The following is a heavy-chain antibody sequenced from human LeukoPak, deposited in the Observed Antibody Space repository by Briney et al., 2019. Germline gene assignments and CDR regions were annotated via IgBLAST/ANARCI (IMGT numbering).Heavy chain of an antibody. J-gene: IGHJ4*02. V-gene: IGHV5-51*01. CDR1: GYRFTSDW. Sequence: GESLKISCEGSGYRFTSDWIGWVRQMPGKGLEWMGIIYPGDSDTRYSPSFQGRVTISADKSVNTAYLQWSSLKASDTAMYYCARLSGRVVCSAGSCYIDSWGQGTQVTVSS. CDR3: ARLSGRVVCSAGSCYIDS. CDR2: IYPGDSDT. D-gene: IGHD2-15*01.